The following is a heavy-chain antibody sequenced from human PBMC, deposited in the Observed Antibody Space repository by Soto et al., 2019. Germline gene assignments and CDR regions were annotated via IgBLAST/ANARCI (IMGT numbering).Heavy chain of an antibody. CDR1: GFPFDTFA. V-gene: IGHV3-23*01. CDR3: ARLDGYNYVTYYSDY. Sequence: EVQLLESGGGWWQRGGSRRLSGAASGFPFDTFAMNWFRQAPGKGLEWVSSIRGSDGEQYYADSGKGRFTISRDNSKSTLYLQMNRLGAEDTAVYYCARLDGYNYVTYYSDYWGQGTLVTVSS. CDR2: IRGSDGEQ. J-gene: IGHJ4*02. D-gene: IGHD5-18*01.